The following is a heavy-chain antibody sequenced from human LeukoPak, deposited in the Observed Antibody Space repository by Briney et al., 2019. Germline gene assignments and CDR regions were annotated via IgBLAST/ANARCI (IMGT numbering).Heavy chain of an antibody. D-gene: IGHD3-16*01. Sequence: ASVKIFCKTSGYTFTGYYMHWVRQPTGQGLEWMGWINPNSGDTKYAQKFQGRVTMTRDTSISTAYMELSRLTSDDTAVYYCATQRGSYLWGTDFDYWGQGTLVTVSS. J-gene: IGHJ4*02. CDR2: INPNSGDT. V-gene: IGHV1-2*02. CDR3: ATQRGSYLWGTDFDY. CDR1: GYTFTGYY.